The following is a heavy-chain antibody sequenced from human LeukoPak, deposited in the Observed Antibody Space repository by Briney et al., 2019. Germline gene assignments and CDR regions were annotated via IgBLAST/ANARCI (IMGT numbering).Heavy chain of an antibody. J-gene: IGHJ3*02. Sequence: GGSLRLSCAVSGFTFRSYAMSWVRQAPGKGLEWVSSIRDSGDGAYFADSVKGRFTISRDNSKNTLYLQMNSLRAEDTALYYYAKNSAXFIFDIWGQXTMXTVSS. CDR3: AKNSAXFIFDI. CDR2: IRDSGDGA. CDR1: GFTFRSYA. V-gene: IGHV3-23*01. D-gene: IGHD4-11*01.